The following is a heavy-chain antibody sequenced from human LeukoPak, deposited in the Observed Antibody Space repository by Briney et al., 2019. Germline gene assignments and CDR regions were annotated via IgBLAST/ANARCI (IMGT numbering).Heavy chain of an antibody. CDR3: AKDFSIVGATRFDY. CDR1: GFTFSSYA. Sequence: PGGSLRLSCAASGFTFSSYAMSWVCQAPGKGLEWVSAISGSGGSTYYADSVKGRFTISRDNSKNTLYLQMNSLRAEDTAVYYCAKDFSIVGATRFDYWGQGTLVTVSS. CDR2: ISGSGGST. V-gene: IGHV3-23*01. D-gene: IGHD1-26*01. J-gene: IGHJ4*02.